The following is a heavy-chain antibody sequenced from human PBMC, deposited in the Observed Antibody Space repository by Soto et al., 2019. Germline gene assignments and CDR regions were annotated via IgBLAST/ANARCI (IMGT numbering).Heavy chain of an antibody. CDR2: IKQDGSEK. V-gene: IGHV3-7*01. CDR3: AREFLGDYGDFLDV. CDR1: GFTFSSYW. Sequence: PGGSLRLSCAASGFTFSSYWMSWVRQAPGKGLEWVANIKQDGSEKYYVDSVKGRFTISRDNAKNSLYLQMNSLRAEDTAVYYCAREFLGDYGDFLDVWGKGTTVTVSS. J-gene: IGHJ6*04. D-gene: IGHD4-17*01.